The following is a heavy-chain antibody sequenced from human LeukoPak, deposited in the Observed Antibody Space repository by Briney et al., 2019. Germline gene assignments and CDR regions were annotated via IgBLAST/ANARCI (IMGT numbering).Heavy chain of an antibody. CDR1: GYSFTNYG. CDR3: ARDADGSGTLLDS. Sequence: ASVKVSCKASGYSFTNYGITWVRQAPGQGIEWMGWISGYDGDTKYAQKVQGRVTMTTDTSTTTAYMELRSLTSDDTAVYYCARDADGSGTLLDSWGQGTLVTVSS. J-gene: IGHJ4*02. D-gene: IGHD3-10*01. V-gene: IGHV1-18*01. CDR2: ISGYDGDT.